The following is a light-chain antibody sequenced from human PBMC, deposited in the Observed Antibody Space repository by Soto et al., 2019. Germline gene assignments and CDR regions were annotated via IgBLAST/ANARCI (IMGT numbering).Light chain of an antibody. Sequence: DIQMTQSPSTLPASVGDRVTITCRASQSISTWLGWYQQKPGKAPNLLIYKASYLASGVPSRFSGGGSWTEFTLTISSLQPDDFATYYCQQYSSYWTFGQGTKVEVK. CDR1: QSISTW. J-gene: IGKJ1*01. CDR3: QQYSSYWT. V-gene: IGKV1-5*03. CDR2: KAS.